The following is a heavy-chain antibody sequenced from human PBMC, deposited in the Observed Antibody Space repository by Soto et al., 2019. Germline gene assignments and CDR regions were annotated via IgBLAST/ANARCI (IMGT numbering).Heavy chain of an antibody. CDR1: GGSTSSYY. CDR2: IYYSGST. J-gene: IGHJ4*02. CDR3: ARENNVLPGGYFDY. D-gene: IGHD3-10*01. V-gene: IGHV4-59*12. Sequence: SETLSLTCSVSGGSTSSYYWSWIRQPPGKGLEWIGYIYYSGSTDYSPSLKSRVTISVDTSKNQFSLKLSSVTAADTAVYYCARENNVLPGGYFDYWGQGTLVTVSS.